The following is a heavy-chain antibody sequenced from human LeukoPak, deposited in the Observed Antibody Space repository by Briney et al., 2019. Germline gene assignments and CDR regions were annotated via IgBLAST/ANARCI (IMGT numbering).Heavy chain of an antibody. D-gene: IGHD3-22*01. J-gene: IGHJ4*02. CDR3: AKDGVRSITMIVVVISYYFDY. CDR1: GFTFSSYA. V-gene: IGHV3-23*01. Sequence: PGGSLRLSCAASGFTFSSYAMSWVRQAPGKGLEWVSAISGSGGSTYYADSVKGRFTISRDNSKNTLYLQMNSLRAEDTAVYYCAKDGVRSITMIVVVISYYFDYWGQGTLVTVSS. CDR2: ISGSGGST.